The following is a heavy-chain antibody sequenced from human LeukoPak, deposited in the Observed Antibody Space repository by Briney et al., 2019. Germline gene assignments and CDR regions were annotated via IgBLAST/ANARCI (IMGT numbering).Heavy chain of an antibody. J-gene: IGHJ4*02. V-gene: IGHV4-59*01. CDR3: ARGGSGWTDFDY. CDR1: GGSTSSYY. D-gene: IGHD6-19*01. CDR2: IYYSGST. Sequence: SETLSLTCTVSGGSTSSYYWSWIRQPPGKGLEWIGYIYYSGSTNYNPSLKSRVTISVDTSKNQFSLKLSSVTAADTAVYYCARGGSGWTDFDYWGQGTLVTVSS.